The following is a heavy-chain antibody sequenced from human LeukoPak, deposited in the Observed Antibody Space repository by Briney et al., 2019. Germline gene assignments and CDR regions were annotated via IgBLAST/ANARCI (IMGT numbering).Heavy chain of an antibody. CDR1: GGSFSGYY. Sequence: SETLSLTCAVHGGSFSGYYWSWLRQPPGKGLEWIGEINHSGSTNYNPSLKSRVTISVDTSKNQFSLKLSSVTAADTAVYYCARGAYYDFWSGYYPYYYGMDVWGQGTTVTVSS. D-gene: IGHD3-3*01. CDR2: INHSGST. V-gene: IGHV4-34*01. CDR3: ARGAYYDFWSGYYPYYYGMDV. J-gene: IGHJ6*02.